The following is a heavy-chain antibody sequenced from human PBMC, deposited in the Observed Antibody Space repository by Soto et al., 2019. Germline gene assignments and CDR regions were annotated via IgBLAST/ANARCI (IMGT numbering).Heavy chain of an antibody. J-gene: IGHJ4*02. D-gene: IGHD3-9*01. CDR3: AKPRDILTGYDFDY. Sequence: QVQLVESGGGVVQPGRSLRLSCAASGFTFSSYGMHWVRQAPGKGLEWVAVISYDGSNKYYADSVKGRFTISRDNSKNTLYLQMNSLRAEDTDVYYCAKPRDILTGYDFDYWGQGTLVTVSS. CDR2: ISYDGSNK. CDR1: GFTFSSYG. V-gene: IGHV3-30*18.